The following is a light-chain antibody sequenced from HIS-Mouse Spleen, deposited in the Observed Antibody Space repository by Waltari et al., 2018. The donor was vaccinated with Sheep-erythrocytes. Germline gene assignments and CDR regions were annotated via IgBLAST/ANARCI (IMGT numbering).Light chain of an antibody. J-gene: IGLJ3*02. Sequence: QSALTQPASVSGSPGQSITISCTGTSSDVGSYNLVSWYQQHPGKAPKIMIYEGSNRPSGVSNGFPGSKSGNTASLTISGLQAEDEADYYCCSYAGSSTPWVFGGGTKLTVL. CDR1: SSDVGSYNL. CDR3: CSYAGSSTPWV. CDR2: EGS. V-gene: IGLV2-23*01.